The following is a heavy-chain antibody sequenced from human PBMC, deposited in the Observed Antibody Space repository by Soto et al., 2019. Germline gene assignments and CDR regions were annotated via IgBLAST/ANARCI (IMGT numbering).Heavy chain of an antibody. CDR3: AKGPAIVLVPAAMTYYYGMDV. D-gene: IGHD2-2*01. CDR1: GFTFSSYG. V-gene: IGHV3-30*18. Sequence: QVQLVESGGGVVQPGRSLRLSCAASGFTFSSYGMQWVRQAPVKGLEWVAVISYDGSKKYYADSVKGRFTISRDNSKNTLYLQMNSLRAEDTGVYYCAKGPAIVLVPAAMTYYYGMDVLGQGTTVNVSS. J-gene: IGHJ6*02. CDR2: ISYDGSKK.